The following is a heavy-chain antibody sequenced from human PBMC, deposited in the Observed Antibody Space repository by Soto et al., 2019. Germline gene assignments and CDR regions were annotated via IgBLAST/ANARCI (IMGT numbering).Heavy chain of an antibody. CDR2: INYSGST. D-gene: IGHD1-7*01. CDR3: ARRNYFYALDV. V-gene: IGHV4-34*01. Sequence: SETLSLTCAVSGGSFSGYYWGWVRQPPGKGLEWVGEINYSGSTNYNPSLKRRVTISVDTSKNQVSLKVTFVTAADTAMYYCARRNYFYALDVWGQGTTVTVSS. CDR1: GGSFSGYY. J-gene: IGHJ6*02.